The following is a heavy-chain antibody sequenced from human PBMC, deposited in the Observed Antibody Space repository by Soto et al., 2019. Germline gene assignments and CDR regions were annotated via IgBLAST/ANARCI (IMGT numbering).Heavy chain of an antibody. V-gene: IGHV3-33*01. CDR1: GFTFSSYG. CDR3: ARDRKYYDRSGYYPVD. CDR2: IWFDGSNK. D-gene: IGHD3-22*01. J-gene: IGHJ4*02. Sequence: QVQLVESGGGVVQPGRSLRLSCAASGFTFSSYGMHWVRQAPGKGLEWVAVIWFDGSNKYYADSVKGRFTISRDNSKNMLYLQMNSLRAEDTAVYYCARDRKYYDRSGYYPVDWGQGTLVTVSS.